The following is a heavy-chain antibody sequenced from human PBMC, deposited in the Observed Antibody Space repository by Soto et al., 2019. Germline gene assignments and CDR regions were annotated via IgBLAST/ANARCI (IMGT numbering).Heavy chain of an antibody. V-gene: IGHV1-18*01. CDR3: ARDRLGATGDY. J-gene: IGHJ4*02. CDR2: ISAYNANT. Sequence: ASVKVSCKASGYTFTSYGISWVRQAPGQGLEWMGWISAYNANTNYAQKLQGRVTMTTDTSTSTSYMELRSLRSDDTAVYFCARDRLGATGDYWGQGTLVTVYS. CDR1: GYTFTSYG. D-gene: IGHD1-26*01.